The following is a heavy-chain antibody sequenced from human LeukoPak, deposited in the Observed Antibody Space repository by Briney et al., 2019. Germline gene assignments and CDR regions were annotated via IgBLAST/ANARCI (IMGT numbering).Heavy chain of an antibody. V-gene: IGHV4-59*08. CDR3: ARLMYSSGLEDY. J-gene: IGHJ4*02. Sequence: PSETLSLTRSDSGGSISGYYWSWIRQPPAQGLEWLGYIYYSGSTNYNPSLKSRVIISRDTSKNQFSLKLSSVTAADTAVYYCARLMYSSGLEDYWGQGTLVTVSS. CDR1: GGSISGYY. CDR2: IYYSGST. D-gene: IGHD6-19*01.